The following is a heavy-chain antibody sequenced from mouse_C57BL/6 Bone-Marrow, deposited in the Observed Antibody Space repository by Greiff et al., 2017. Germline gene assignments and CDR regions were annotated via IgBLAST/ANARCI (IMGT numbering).Heavy chain of an antibody. Sequence: VQLQQSGGGLVQPGESLKLSCESNEYEFPSHDMSWVRKTPEKRLELVAAINSDGGSTYYPDTMERRFIISRDNTKKTLYLQMSSLRSEDTALYYGARHYYGSSLYFDDGGQGTTLTVSS. CDR3: ARHYYGSSLYFDD. CDR2: INSDGGST. CDR1: EYEFPSHD. V-gene: IGHV5-2*01. J-gene: IGHJ2*01. D-gene: IGHD1-1*01.